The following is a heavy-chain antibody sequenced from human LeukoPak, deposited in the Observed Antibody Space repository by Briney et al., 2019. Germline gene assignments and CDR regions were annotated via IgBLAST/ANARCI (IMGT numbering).Heavy chain of an antibody. Sequence: PSETLSLTCAVSDFSISSGYYWGWIRQPPGKGLEWIGNIYQSGSTYYSPSLKSRVTISVDTSKNRFSLWLSSVTAADTAVYYCARVSTNYGLAYWGQGTLVTVSS. V-gene: IGHV4-38-2*01. J-gene: IGHJ4*02. CDR1: DFSISSGYY. CDR2: IYQSGST. D-gene: IGHD4-17*01. CDR3: ARVSTNYGLAY.